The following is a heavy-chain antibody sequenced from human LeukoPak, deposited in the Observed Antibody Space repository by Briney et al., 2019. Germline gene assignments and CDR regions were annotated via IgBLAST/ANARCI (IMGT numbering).Heavy chain of an antibody. Sequence: GGSLRLSCAASGFTFTNFAMHWVRQAPGKGLEWVAVISYDGSNKYYADSVKGRFTISRDNSKNTLYLQMNSLRAEDTAVYYCARDPPGNSWPIDYWGQGTLVTVSS. V-gene: IGHV3-30-3*01. J-gene: IGHJ4*02. CDR3: ARDPPGNSWPIDY. CDR2: ISYDGSNK. D-gene: IGHD6-13*01. CDR1: GFTFTNFA.